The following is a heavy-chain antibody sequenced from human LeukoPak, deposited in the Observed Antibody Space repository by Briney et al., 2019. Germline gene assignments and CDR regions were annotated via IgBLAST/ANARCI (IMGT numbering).Heavy chain of an antibody. D-gene: IGHD3-22*01. CDR2: TSGSGGST. CDR1: GFTFSSYG. Sequence: GGSLRLSCAASGFTFSSYGMSWVRQAPGKGLEWVSATSGSGGSTYYADSVKGRFTISRDNSKNTLYLQMNNLRAEDTALYYCAKISGYYPFDYWGQGTLVTVSS. V-gene: IGHV3-23*01. CDR3: AKISGYYPFDY. J-gene: IGHJ4*02.